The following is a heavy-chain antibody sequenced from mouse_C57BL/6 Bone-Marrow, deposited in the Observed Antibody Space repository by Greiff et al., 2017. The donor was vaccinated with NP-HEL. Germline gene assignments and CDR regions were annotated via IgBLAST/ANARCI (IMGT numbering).Heavy chain of an antibody. CDR1: CYTFTDLT. V-gene: IGHV1-78*01. J-gene: IGHJ4*01. Sequence: QVQPQQSDAELVKPGALVKISRKVSCYTFTDLTIHWMKQRPEQGPEWIGYNYSRDGSTKYNEKFKGKATLTADKSSSTAYMQLDSLTSEDSAVYFCARSRKWDYWGRGTSVTVSS. CDR3: ARSRKWDY. CDR2: NYSRDGST.